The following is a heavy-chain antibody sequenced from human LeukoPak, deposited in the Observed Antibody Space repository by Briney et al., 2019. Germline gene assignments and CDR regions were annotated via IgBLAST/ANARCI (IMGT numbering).Heavy chain of an antibody. J-gene: IGHJ5*02. Sequence: PSQTLSLTCTVSGVSISSGDYYWSWLRQPPGKSLEWIGYIYYSGSTYYNPSLKSRVTISVDTSKNQYSLKLSSVTAADTAVYYCARGYFVVVPAARNWFDPWGQGTLVTVSS. CDR3: ARGYFVVVPAARNWFDP. V-gene: IGHV4-30-4*01. CDR1: GVSISSGDYY. D-gene: IGHD2-2*01. CDR2: IYYSGST.